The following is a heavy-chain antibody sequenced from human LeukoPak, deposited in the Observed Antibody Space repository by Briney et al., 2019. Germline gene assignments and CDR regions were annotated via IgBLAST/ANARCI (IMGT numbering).Heavy chain of an antibody. J-gene: IGHJ6*02. CDR1: GYTFTGYY. CDR2: INPNSGGT. V-gene: IGHV1-2*02. CDR3: ARVPISVSLGMDV. D-gene: IGHD2/OR15-2a*01. Sequence: ASVKVSCKASGYTFTGYYMHWVRQAPGQGLEWMGWINPNSGGTNYAQKFQGRVTMTRDTSISTAYMELSRLRSDDTAVYYCARVPISVSLGMDVWGQGTTVTVSS.